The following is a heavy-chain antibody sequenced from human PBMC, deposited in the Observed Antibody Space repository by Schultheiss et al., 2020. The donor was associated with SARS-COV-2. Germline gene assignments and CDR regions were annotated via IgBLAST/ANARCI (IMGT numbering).Heavy chain of an antibody. J-gene: IGHJ4*02. D-gene: IGHD3-22*01. CDR2: IYYSGST. CDR3: ATTSPYYYDSSGYYPDY. Sequence: SQTLSLTCTVSGGSISSISYYWGWIRQPPGKGLEWIGSIYYSGSTNYNPSLKSRVTISVDTSKNQFSLKLSSVTAADTAVYYCATTSPYYYDSSGYYPDYWGQGTLVTVSS. V-gene: IGHV4-39*07. CDR1: GGSISSISYY.